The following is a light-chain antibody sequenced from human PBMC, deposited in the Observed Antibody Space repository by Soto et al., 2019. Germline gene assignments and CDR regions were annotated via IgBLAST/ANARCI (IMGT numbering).Light chain of an antibody. CDR3: QQYGSSLGIT. Sequence: TPSPGPLSLSPGERATLSCRASQSVSSSYLAWYQQKPGQAPRLLIYGASSRATGIPDRFSGSGSGTDFTLTISRLEPEDFAVYYCQQYGSSLGITFGQGTRLEIK. V-gene: IGKV3-20*01. CDR1: QSVSSSY. CDR2: GAS. J-gene: IGKJ5*01.